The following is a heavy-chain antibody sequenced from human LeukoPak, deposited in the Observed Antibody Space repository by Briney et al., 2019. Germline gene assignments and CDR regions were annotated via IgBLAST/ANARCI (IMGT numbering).Heavy chain of an antibody. CDR3: ARTRLVRGVINWFDP. V-gene: IGHV4-30-2*01. CDR1: GGSISSGGYY. CDR2: IYHSGST. D-gene: IGHD3-10*01. Sequence: PSQTLSLTCTVSGGSISSGGYYWSWIRQPPGKGLEWIGYIYHSGSTYYNPSLKSRVTISVDRSKNQFSLKLSSVTAADTAVYYCARTRLVRGVINWFDPWGQGTLVTVSS. J-gene: IGHJ5*02.